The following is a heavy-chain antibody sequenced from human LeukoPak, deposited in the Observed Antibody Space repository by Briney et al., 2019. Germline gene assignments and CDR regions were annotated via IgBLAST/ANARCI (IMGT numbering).Heavy chain of an antibody. Sequence: ASVKVSCKASGYTFTSYGISWVRQAPGQGLEWMGWISAYNGNTNYAQKFQERVTITRDMSTSTAYMELSSLRSEDTAVYYCAADAARPPKLGYWGQGTLVTVSS. V-gene: IGHV1-18*01. J-gene: IGHJ4*02. CDR3: AADAARPPKLGY. CDR1: GYTFTSYG. D-gene: IGHD6-6*01. CDR2: ISAYNGNT.